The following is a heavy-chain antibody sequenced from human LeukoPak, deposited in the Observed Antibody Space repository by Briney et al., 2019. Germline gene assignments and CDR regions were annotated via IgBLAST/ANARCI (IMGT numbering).Heavy chain of an antibody. Sequence: SETLSLTCTVSGGSISSYYWSWLRQPAGKELEWIGRIYTSGSTNYNPSLKSRFTMSVDTSKNQFSLKLSSVTAADTAVYYCAGRYCSSTSCPFDYWGQGTLVTVSS. CDR2: IYTSGST. CDR1: GGSISSYY. J-gene: IGHJ4*02. V-gene: IGHV4-4*07. CDR3: AGRYCSSTSCPFDY. D-gene: IGHD2-2*01.